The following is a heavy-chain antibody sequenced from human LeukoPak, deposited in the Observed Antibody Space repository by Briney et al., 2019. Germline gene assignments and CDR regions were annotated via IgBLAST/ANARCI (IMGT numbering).Heavy chain of an antibody. CDR2: IKPDGNDK. CDR1: GFTFSIHW. V-gene: IGHV3-7*01. CDR3: ARDATRGGDNDY. J-gene: IGHJ4*02. D-gene: IGHD2-21*02. Sequence: PGGSLRLSCAASGFTFSIHWMTWVRQAPGKGLEWVATIKPDGNDKYFVDSVKGRLTISRDNAKNSLYLQMNSLRAEDTAVYYYARDATRGGDNDYWGQGTRVIVSS.